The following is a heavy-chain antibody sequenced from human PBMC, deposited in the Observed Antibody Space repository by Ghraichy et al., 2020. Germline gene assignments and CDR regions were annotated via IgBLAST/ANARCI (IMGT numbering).Heavy chain of an antibody. D-gene: IGHD4-17*01. J-gene: IGHJ3*02. CDR2: MNPNSGNT. Sequence: ASVKVSCKASGYTFTSYDINWVRQATGQGLEWMGWMNPNSGNTGYAQKFQGRVTMTRNTSISTAYMELSSLRSEDTAVYYCARGLRDYAAFDIWGQGTMVTVSS. V-gene: IGHV1-8*01. CDR3: ARGLRDYAAFDI. CDR1: GYTFTSYD.